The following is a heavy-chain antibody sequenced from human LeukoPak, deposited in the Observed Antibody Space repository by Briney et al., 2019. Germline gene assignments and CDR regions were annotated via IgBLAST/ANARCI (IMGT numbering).Heavy chain of an antibody. CDR2: ISGSGGST. Sequence: PGGSLRLSCAASGFTFSSYAMSWVRQAPGKGLEWVSAISGSGGSTYYADSVKGRFTISRDNSMNTLYLQMNSLRAEDTAVYYCAKGGYCSSTSCYFGPNYGMDVWGKGTTVTVSS. J-gene: IGHJ6*04. V-gene: IGHV3-23*01. D-gene: IGHD2-2*01. CDR3: AKGGYCSSTSCYFGPNYGMDV. CDR1: GFTFSSYA.